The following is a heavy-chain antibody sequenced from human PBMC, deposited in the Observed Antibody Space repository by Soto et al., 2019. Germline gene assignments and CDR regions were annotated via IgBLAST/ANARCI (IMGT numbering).Heavy chain of an antibody. J-gene: IGHJ4*02. CDR1: GGSFSGYY. D-gene: IGHD4-17*01. CDR3: ARGRRATVTSKRSIDY. CDR2: INHSGST. Sequence: SETLSLTCAVYGGSFSGYYWSWIRQPPGKGLEWIGEINHSGSTNYNPSLKSRVTISVDTSKNQFSLKLSSVTAADTAVYYCARGRRATVTSKRSIDYWGQGTLVTVSS. V-gene: IGHV4-34*01.